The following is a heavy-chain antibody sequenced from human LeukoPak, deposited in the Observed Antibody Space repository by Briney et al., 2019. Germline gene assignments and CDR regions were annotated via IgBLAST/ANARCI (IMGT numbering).Heavy chain of an antibody. Sequence: GGSLRLSCTASGFTFSSYAMSWVRQAPGKGLEWVAVISYDGYNKDYADSVKGRFTISRDNSKSTLYLQMNSLRAEDTAVYYCARSRSGGSLLGYWGQGTLVTVSS. J-gene: IGHJ4*02. CDR3: ARSRSGGSLLGY. CDR2: ISYDGYNK. CDR1: GFTFSSYA. V-gene: IGHV3-30*04. D-gene: IGHD2-15*01.